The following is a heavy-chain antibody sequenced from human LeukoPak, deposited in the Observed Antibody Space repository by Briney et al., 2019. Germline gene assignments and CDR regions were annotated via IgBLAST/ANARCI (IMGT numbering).Heavy chain of an antibody. V-gene: IGHV3-23*01. CDR3: AKDQGSSSWSDY. CDR1: GFTFSDYY. CDR2: ISGSGGST. J-gene: IGHJ4*02. D-gene: IGHD6-13*01. Sequence: GGSLRLSCAASGFTFSDYYMSWVRQAPGKGLEWVSAISGSGGSTYYADSVKGRFTISRDNSKNTLYLQMNSLRAEDTAVYYCAKDQGSSSWSDYWGQGTLVTVSS.